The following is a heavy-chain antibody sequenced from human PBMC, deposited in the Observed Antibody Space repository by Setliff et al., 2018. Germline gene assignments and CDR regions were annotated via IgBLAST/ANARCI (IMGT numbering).Heavy chain of an antibody. V-gene: IGHV3-72*01. CDR3: TTSSSGYVATPYYYYYGMDV. J-gene: IGHJ6*02. D-gene: IGHD5-12*01. CDR2: SRNIARDYTT. CDR1: GFSLSDHF. Sequence: GGSLRLSCAASGFSLSDHFVDWVRQAPGKGLEWVARSRNIARDYTTEYAASVKDRFSLSRDDSKNSLSLQMNRLKAEDTAVYYCTTSSSGYVATPYYYYYGMDVWGQGTTVTVSS.